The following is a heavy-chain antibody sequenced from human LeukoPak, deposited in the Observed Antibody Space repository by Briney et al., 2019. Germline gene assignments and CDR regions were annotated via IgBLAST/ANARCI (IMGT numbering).Heavy chain of an antibody. J-gene: IGHJ3*02. CDR3: AYSGYDGDDAFDI. Sequence: SVKVSCKASGGTFSSYAISWVRQAPGQGLEWMGGIIPIFGTANYAQKFQGRVTITADESTSTAYMELSSLRSEDTAVYYCAYSGYDGDDAFDIWGQGTMVTVSS. D-gene: IGHD5-12*01. CDR1: GGTFSSYA. V-gene: IGHV1-69*13. CDR2: IIPIFGTA.